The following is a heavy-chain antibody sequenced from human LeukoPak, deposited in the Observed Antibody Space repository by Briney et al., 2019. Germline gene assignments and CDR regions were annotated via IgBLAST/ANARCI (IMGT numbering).Heavy chain of an antibody. V-gene: IGHV1-69*13. CDR2: IIPIFGTA. CDR3: ARSAAGEDYYYYYGMDV. D-gene: IGHD6-13*01. CDR1: GGTFSSYA. J-gene: IGHJ6*04. Sequence: VKVSCKASGGTFSSYAISWVRQAPRQGLEWMGGIIPIFGTANYAQKFQGRVTITADKSTSTAYMELSSLRSEDTAVYYCARSAAGEDYYYYYGMDVWGKGTTVTVSS.